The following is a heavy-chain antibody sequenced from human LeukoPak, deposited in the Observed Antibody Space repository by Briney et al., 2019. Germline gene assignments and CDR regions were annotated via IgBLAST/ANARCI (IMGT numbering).Heavy chain of an antibody. CDR1: GGSFSGYY. D-gene: IGHD3-22*01. Sequence: SETLSLTCAAYGGSFSGYYWSWIRQPPGKGLEWIGEINHSGSTNYNPSLKSRVTISVDTSKNQFSLKLSSVTAADTAVYYCAREGPYYYDSSGYYFDYWGQGTLVTVSS. CDR3: AREGPYYYDSSGYYFDY. V-gene: IGHV4-34*01. J-gene: IGHJ4*02. CDR2: INHSGST.